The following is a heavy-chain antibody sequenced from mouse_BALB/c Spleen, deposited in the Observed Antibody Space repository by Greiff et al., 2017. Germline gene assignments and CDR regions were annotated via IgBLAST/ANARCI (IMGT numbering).Heavy chain of an antibody. CDR1: GFTFSSYY. J-gene: IGHJ2*01. V-gene: IGHV5-6-2*01. D-gene: IGHD1-1*01. CDR3: ARHSYYGSSYFDY. Sequence: EVMLVESGGGLVKPGGSLKLSCAASGFTFSSYYMSWVRQTPEKRLELVAAINSNGGSTYYPDTVKGRFTISRDNAKNTLYLQMSSLKSEDTALYYCARHSYYGSSYFDYWGQGTTLTVSS. CDR2: INSNGGST.